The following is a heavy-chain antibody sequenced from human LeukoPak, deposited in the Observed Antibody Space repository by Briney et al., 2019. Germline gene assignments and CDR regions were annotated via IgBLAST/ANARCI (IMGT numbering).Heavy chain of an antibody. V-gene: IGHV3-21*01. CDR2: IFTISSYI. D-gene: IGHD3-10*01. CDR3: ARDFGFGDPY. J-gene: IGHJ4*02. CDR1: GFTFSTYS. Sequence: GGSLRLSCAASGFTFSTYSMNWVRQVPGKELEWVSSIFTISSYIYYADSVKGRFTISRDNAKNSLYLQMNSLRAEDTAVYYCARDFGFGDPYWGQGTLVTVSS.